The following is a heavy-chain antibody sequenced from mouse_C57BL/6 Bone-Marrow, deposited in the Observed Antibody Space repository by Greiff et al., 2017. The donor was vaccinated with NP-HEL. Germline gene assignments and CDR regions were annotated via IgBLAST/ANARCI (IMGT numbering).Heavy chain of an antibody. V-gene: IGHV5-6*02. Sequence: DVKLVESGGDLVKPGGSLKLSCAASGFTFSSYGMSWVRQTPDKRLEWVATFSSGGSYTYYQDSVKGRFTISRDNAKNTLYLQMSSLKSEDTAMYYCARGKTTIVTTIAMDYWGQGTSVTVSS. J-gene: IGHJ4*01. CDR1: GFTFSSYG. CDR3: ARGKTTIVTTIAMDY. D-gene: IGHD2-5*01. CDR2: FSSGGSYT.